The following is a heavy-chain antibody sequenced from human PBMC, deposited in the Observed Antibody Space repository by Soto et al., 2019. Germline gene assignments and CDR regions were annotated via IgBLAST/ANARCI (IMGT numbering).Heavy chain of an antibody. Sequence: GASVKVSCKASGYTFIGYYIDWVGPAPGQGLEWMGRTNPRSGDTTYAQKFHGRLSMTRDTSISTAYMELSSLRSDDTAVYYCGRDGVGATPLGWFDPWGQGSLVTVSS. D-gene: IGHD1-26*01. J-gene: IGHJ5*02. CDR2: TNPRSGDT. V-gene: IGHV1-2*06. CDR3: GRDGVGATPLGWFDP. CDR1: GYTFIGYY.